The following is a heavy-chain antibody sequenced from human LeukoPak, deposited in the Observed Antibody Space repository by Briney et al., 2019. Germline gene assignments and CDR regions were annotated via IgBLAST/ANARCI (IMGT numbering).Heavy chain of an antibody. CDR2: ISSSGSTI. CDR3: AREVAVTGTPSLDN. D-gene: IGHD6-19*01. J-gene: IGHJ4*02. CDR1: GFTFSSYE. Sequence: SGGSLRLSCAASGFTFSSYEMNWVRQAPGKGLEWVSYISSSGSTIYYADSVRGRFTLSRDNAKYSLYLQMNSLRVEDTAIYYCAREVAVTGTPSLDNWGQGTLVTVSS. V-gene: IGHV3-48*03.